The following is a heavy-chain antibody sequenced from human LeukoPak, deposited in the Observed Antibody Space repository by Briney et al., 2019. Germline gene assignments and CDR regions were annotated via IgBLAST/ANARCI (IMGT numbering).Heavy chain of an antibody. V-gene: IGHV4-34*01. Sequence: SETLSLTCAVYGGSFSGYYWSWIRQPPGKGLEWIGEINHSGSTNYNPSLKSRVTISVDTSKNQFSLKLSSVTAADTAVYYCARESKVYYFDYWGQGTLVTVSS. CDR1: GGSFSGYY. J-gene: IGHJ4*02. CDR3: ARESKVYYFDY. CDR2: INHSGST.